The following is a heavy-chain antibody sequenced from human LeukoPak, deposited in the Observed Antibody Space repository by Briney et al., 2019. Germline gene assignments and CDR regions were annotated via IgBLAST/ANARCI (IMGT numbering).Heavy chain of an antibody. D-gene: IGHD6-19*01. CDR2: INHKSGGT. CDR3: ARDFSSGYFDY. V-gene: IGHV1-2*06. J-gene: IGHJ4*02. Sequence: ASVKVSCKDSGYTFTGYYMHWVRQAPGQGLEGMGRINHKSGGTNYAQKFQGSVTMTRDTSISTAYMELSRLRSDDTAVYYCARDFSSGYFDYWGQGTLVTVSS. CDR1: GYTFTGYY.